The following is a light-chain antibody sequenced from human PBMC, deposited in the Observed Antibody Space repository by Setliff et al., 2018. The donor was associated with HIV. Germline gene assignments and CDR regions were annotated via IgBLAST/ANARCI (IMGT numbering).Light chain of an antibody. CDR2: WAS. Sequence: DIVMTQSPDSLAVSLGERATINCKSSQSVLHSGGNKNFLAWYQQKPGQPPKLLIYWASTRESGVPDRISGSGSGTDFTLTISSLQAEDVAVYYCQQYYSTPLTFGGGTKVDIK. CDR3: QQYYSTPLT. J-gene: IGKJ4*01. V-gene: IGKV4-1*01. CDR1: QSVLHSGGNKNF.